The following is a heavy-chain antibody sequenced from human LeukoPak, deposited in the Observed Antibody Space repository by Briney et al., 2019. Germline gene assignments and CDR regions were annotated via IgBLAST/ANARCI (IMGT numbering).Heavy chain of an antibody. V-gene: IGHV3-21*01. CDR2: ISSSSKYI. D-gene: IGHD2-21*02. J-gene: IGHJ4*02. CDR1: GFTFSSYS. Sequence: GGSLRLSCAASGFTFSSYSMNWVRQAPGKGLEWVSSISSSSKYIYDADSVKGRFTVSRDNAKNSLYLQMNSLRAEDTAVYYWARDYLYCGGDCFVDDWGQGTLVTVSS. CDR3: ARDYLYCGGDCFVDD.